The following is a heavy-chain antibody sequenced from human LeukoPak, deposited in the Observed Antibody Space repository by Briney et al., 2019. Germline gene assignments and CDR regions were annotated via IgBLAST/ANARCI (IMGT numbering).Heavy chain of an antibody. CDR2: IYYSGST. D-gene: IGHD6-19*01. J-gene: IGHJ3*02. V-gene: IGHV4-39*01. CDR3: ARLVGSGPSHDAFDI. Sequence: SETLSLTCTVSGGSISSRSSYWGWIRQPRGKGLEWLGNIYYSGSTYYNPSLKSRLTISVDTSKNQFSLNLSSVTASDADTTVYYCARLVGSGPSHDAFDIWGQGTMVTASS. CDR1: GGSISSRSSY.